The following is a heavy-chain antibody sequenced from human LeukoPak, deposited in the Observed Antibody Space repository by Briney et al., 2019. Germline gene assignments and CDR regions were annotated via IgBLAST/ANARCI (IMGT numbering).Heavy chain of an antibody. J-gene: IGHJ4*02. Sequence: ASVKVSCKASGYTFTGYYMHWVRQAPGQGLEWMGWINPNSGGTNYAQKFQGRVTMTRDTSISTAYMELSRLRSDDTAVYYCATTTVSYYDSSGYYFWGQGTLVTVSS. CDR3: ATTTVSYYDSSGYYF. D-gene: IGHD3-22*01. V-gene: IGHV1-2*02. CDR1: GYTFTGYY. CDR2: INPNSGGT.